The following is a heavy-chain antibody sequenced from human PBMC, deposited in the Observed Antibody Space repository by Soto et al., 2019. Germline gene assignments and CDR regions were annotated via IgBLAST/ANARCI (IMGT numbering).Heavy chain of an antibody. J-gene: IGHJ5*02. Sequence: SLKFSCKTSGYTCSNYGITWVRQAPGQPLEWLGWISLYSDGTNYAQKFQGRVSMTTDTSTTTAYMELRSLRSDDTAVYYCARVVPGAEAWFGPWGQGTLVTVSS. CDR1: GYTCSNYG. CDR3: ARVVPGAEAWFGP. CDR2: ISLYSDGT. V-gene: IGHV1-18*01. D-gene: IGHD2-2*01.